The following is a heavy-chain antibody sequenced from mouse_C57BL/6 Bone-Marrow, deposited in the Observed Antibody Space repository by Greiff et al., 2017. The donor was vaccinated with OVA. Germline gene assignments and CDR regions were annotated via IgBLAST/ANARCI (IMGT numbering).Heavy chain of an antibody. V-gene: IGHV1-15*01. CDR3: TRRNYFYG. J-gene: IGHJ2*01. CDR2: IDPETGGT. CDR1: GYTFTDYE. Sequence: VQLQQSGAELVRPGASVTLSCKASGYTFTDYEMHWVKQTPVHGLEWIGAIDPETGGTDYNQKFKGQAILTADKSSSTAYMELRILTSEDSAVDCCTRRNYFYGWGKGTTLTVSS.